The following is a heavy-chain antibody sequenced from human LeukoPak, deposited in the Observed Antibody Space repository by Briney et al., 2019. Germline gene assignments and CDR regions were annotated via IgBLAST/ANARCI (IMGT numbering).Heavy chain of an antibody. D-gene: IGHD6-13*01. J-gene: IGHJ1*01. V-gene: IGHV3-33*01. CDR1: GFTFSNYG. CDR3: AREGFVVAAAGHVGYFQH. Sequence: PGRSLRLSCAASGFTFSNYGMHWVRQAPGKGLEWVAVIWYDGSDKYYADSVKGRFTISRDNSKNTLYLQMNSLRAEDTAVYYCAREGFVVAAAGHVGYFQHWGQGTLVTVSS. CDR2: IWYDGSDK.